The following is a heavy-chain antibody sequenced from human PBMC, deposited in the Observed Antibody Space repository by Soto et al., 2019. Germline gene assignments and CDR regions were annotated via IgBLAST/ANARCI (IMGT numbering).Heavy chain of an antibody. V-gene: IGHV4-59*12. CDR1: GGSISSYY. CDR2: IYHSGST. J-gene: IGHJ4*01. Sequence: PSETLSLTCTVSGGSISSYYWSWIRQPPGKGLEWIGYIYHSGSTYYNPSLKSRVTISVDRSKNQFSLKLSSVTAADTAVYYCARARPRYCSGGSCYAGRDYWGHGTLVTVSS. D-gene: IGHD2-15*01. CDR3: ARARPRYCSGGSCYAGRDY.